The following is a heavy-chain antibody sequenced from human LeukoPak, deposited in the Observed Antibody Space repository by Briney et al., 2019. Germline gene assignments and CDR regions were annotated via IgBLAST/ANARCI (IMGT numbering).Heavy chain of an antibody. V-gene: IGHV3-23*01. CDR2: ISGSGGST. D-gene: IGHD2-2*01. J-gene: IGHJ1*01. Sequence: GGSLRLSCAASGFTFSSYAMSWVRQAPGKGLEWVSAISGSGGSTYYADSVKGRSTISRDNSKNTLYLQMNSLRAEDTAVYYCATTGYCSSTSCYGPYFQHWGQGTLVTVSS. CDR3: ATTGYCSSTSCYGPYFQH. CDR1: GFTFSSYA.